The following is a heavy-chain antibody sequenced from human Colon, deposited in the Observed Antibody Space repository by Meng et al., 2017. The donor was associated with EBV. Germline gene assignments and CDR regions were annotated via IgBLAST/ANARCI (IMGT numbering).Heavy chain of an antibody. Sequence: LQCRESRPWLGKPPYTLSLTCTIAVGSISGSSYYWGWIRQPPGKGLEWIGSIYYSGSTYYTPSLKSRVTISVDTSKNQFSLKLNSLTAADTAVYYCARVYILTGPGYFDYWGQGTLVTVSS. J-gene: IGHJ4*02. D-gene: IGHD3-9*01. CDR1: VGSISGSSYY. CDR2: IYYSGST. V-gene: IGHV4-39*07. CDR3: ARVYILTGPGYFDY.